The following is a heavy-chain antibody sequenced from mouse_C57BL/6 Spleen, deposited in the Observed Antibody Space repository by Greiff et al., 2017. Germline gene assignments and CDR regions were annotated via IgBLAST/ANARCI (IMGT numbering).Heavy chain of an antibody. D-gene: IGHD1-1*01. CDR1: GFTFSDYG. J-gene: IGHJ3*01. Sequence: VQLKESGGGLVKPGGSLKLSCAASGFTFSDYGMHWVRQAPEKGLEWVAYISSGSSTIYYADTVKGRFTISRDNAKNTLFLQMTSLRSEDTAMYYCSRGKYYGSSPWFAYWGQGTLVTVYA. V-gene: IGHV5-17*01. CDR2: ISSGSSTI. CDR3: SRGKYYGSSPWFAY.